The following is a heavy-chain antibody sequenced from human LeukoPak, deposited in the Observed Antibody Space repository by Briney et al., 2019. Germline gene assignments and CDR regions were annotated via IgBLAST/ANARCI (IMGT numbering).Heavy chain of an antibody. Sequence: SETLSLTCTVSGGSISSSSYYWGWIRQPPGKGLEWIGSIYYNGSTYYNPSLKSRVTISVDTSKNQFSLKLSSVTAADTAVYYCARHSRRQLVPTHSDYWGQGTLVTVSS. CDR1: GGSISSSSYY. D-gene: IGHD6-13*01. V-gene: IGHV4-39*01. CDR3: ARHSRRQLVPTHSDY. CDR2: IYYNGST. J-gene: IGHJ4*02.